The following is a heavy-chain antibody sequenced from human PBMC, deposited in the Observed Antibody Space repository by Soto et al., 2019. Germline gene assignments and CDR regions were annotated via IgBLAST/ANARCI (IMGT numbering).Heavy chain of an antibody. CDR1: GFTVSSNY. CDR3: ARDSGIAAERYYYYYRMDV. D-gene: IGHD6-13*01. CDR2: IYSGGST. Sequence: GGSLRLSCAASGFTVSSNYMSWVRQAPGKGLEWVSVIYSGGSTYYADSVKGRFTISRDNSKNTLYLQMNSLRAEDTAVYYCARDSGIAAERYYYYYRMDVWGQGTTVTVSS. V-gene: IGHV3-53*01. J-gene: IGHJ6*02.